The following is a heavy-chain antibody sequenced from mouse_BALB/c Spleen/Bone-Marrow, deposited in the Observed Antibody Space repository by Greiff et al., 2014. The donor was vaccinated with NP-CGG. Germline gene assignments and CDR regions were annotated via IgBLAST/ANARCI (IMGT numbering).Heavy chain of an antibody. CDR1: GYTFTSYT. V-gene: IGHV1-4*02. J-gene: IGHJ3*01. Sequence: QVTLKVSGAELARPGASVKMSCKASGYTFTSYTIQWVKQRPGQGLEWIGYINPSSGYTDYNQKFKDKTTLTADKSSNTAYMQLTSLTSEDSAVYSCAREARTGAWFTYWGQGTLVTVSA. D-gene: IGHD4-1*01. CDR2: INPSSGYT. CDR3: AREARTGAWFTY.